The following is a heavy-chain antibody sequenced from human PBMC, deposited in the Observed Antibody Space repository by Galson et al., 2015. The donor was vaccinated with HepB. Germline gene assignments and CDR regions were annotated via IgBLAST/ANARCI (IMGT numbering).Heavy chain of an antibody. Sequence: CAISGDSVSRHSVAWNWIRQSPSRGLEWLGRTYYRSKWYNDYAVSVKSRIAINPDTSKNQFSLQLNSVTPEDTAVYYCAREYDGLDYWGQGTLVTVSS. CDR1: GDSVSRHSVA. J-gene: IGHJ4*02. V-gene: IGHV6-1*01. D-gene: IGHD3-16*01. CDR3: AREYDGLDY. CDR2: TYYRSKWYN.